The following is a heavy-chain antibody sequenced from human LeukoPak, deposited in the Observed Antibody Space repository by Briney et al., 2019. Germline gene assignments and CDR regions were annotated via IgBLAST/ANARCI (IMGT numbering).Heavy chain of an antibody. CDR1: GFTFSDYY. D-gene: IGHD3-22*01. J-gene: IGHJ5*02. V-gene: IGHV3-11*01. CDR3: ATDPYYYDSSGYST. Sequence: GGSLRLSCAASGFTFSDYYTSWIRQAPGKGLEWVSYISSSGSTIYYADSVKGRFTISRDNAKNSLYLQMNSLRAEDTAVYYCATDPYYYDSSGYSTWGQGTLVTVSS. CDR2: ISSSGSTI.